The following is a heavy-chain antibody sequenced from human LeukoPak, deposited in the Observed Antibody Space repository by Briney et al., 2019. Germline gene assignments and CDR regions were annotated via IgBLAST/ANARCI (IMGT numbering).Heavy chain of an antibody. CDR2: IYPGDSDT. Sequence: GESLKISCKGSGYSFTSYWIGWVRQMPGKGLEWMGVIYPGDSDTRYSPSFQGQVTISADKSVSTAYLQLSSLKASDTAIYYCARRGAVAGYYYFDYWGQGTLVSVSS. J-gene: IGHJ4*02. V-gene: IGHV5-51*01. D-gene: IGHD6-19*01. CDR3: ARRGAVAGYYYFDY. CDR1: GYSFTSYW.